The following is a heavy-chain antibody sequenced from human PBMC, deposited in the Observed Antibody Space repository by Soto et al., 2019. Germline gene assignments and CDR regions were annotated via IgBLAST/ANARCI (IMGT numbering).Heavy chain of an antibody. D-gene: IGHD6-13*01. CDR1: GFTFSNYN. J-gene: IGHJ4*02. Sequence: PGGSLRLSCAASGFTFSNYNMNWVRQAPGKGLEWVSAISGSGGSTYSADSVKGRFTISRDNSKNTLYLQMSSLRAEDTAVYYCARGFSAGKGSTPDFWGQGSLVTVSS. V-gene: IGHV3-23*01. CDR2: ISGSGGST. CDR3: ARGFSAGKGSTPDF.